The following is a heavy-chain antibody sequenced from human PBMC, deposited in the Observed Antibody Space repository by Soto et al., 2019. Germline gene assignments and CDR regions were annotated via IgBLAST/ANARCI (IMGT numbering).Heavy chain of an antibody. CDR2: ISSSSGYT. D-gene: IGHD4-17*01. CDR1: GFTFSDYY. J-gene: IGHJ4*02. Sequence: GGSLRLSCAASGFTFSDYYMSWIRQAPGKGLEWVSYISSSSGYTNYADSVKGRFTISRDNAKNSLYLQMNSLRAEDTAVYYCARLSTTVTTDYFDYWGQGTLVTVSS. V-gene: IGHV3-11*06. CDR3: ARLSTTVTTDYFDY.